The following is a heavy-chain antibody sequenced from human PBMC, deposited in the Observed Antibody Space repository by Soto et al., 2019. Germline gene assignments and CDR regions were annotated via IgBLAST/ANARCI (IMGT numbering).Heavy chain of an antibody. CDR2: IYYSGST. V-gene: IGHV4-39*01. CDR3: ATYSGYDWYYFDY. D-gene: IGHD5-12*01. J-gene: IGHJ4*02. CDR1: GGSISSSSYY. Sequence: SETLSLTCTVSGGSISSSSYYWGWIRQPPGKGLEWIGSIYYSGSTYYNPSLKSRVTISVDTSKNQFSLKLSSVTAADRAVYYCATYSGYDWYYFDYWGQGTLVTVSS.